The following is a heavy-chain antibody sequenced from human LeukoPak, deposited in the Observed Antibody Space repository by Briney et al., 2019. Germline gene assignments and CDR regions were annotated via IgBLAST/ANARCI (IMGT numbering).Heavy chain of an antibody. CDR1: GLTFSTYS. D-gene: IGHD6-19*01. J-gene: IGHJ4*02. Sequence: PGGSLRLSCAVSGLTFSTYSMTWVRQGPGKGLEWVSSIYNSGAKIFYADSVKGRFTISRDNSKNMLYLQMNSLRVEDTAVYYCAKDVAPDSGWDLDYWGQGTLSPSPQ. V-gene: IGHV3-23*01. CDR2: IYNSGAKI. CDR3: AKDVAPDSGWDLDY.